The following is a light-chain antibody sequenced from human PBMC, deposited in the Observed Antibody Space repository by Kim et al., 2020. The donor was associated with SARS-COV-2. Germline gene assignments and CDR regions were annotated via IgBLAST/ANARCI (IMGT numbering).Light chain of an antibody. CDR1: QTIRSY. J-gene: IGKJ1*01. CDR3: QQSYSTPPT. Sequence: VSVGDRVTITCPASQTIRSYLNWYQQKPGKAPKLLIYAASSLQSGVPSRFSGSGSGTDFTLTIISLQPEDFGTYYCQQSYSTPPTFGQGTKVDIK. V-gene: IGKV1-39*01. CDR2: AAS.